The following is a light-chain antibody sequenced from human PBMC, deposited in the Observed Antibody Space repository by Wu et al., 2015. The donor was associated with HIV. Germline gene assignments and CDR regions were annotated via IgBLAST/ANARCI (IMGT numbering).Light chain of an antibody. CDR3: QQYNASPWT. V-gene: IGKV1-5*03. Sequence: IQMTQSPSSLSASVGDKVTITCRASGSISGLLAWYQQKPGKAPKLLIYQSSNLETGIPSRFTGSTSGSDFILTINSLQPDDFATYFCQQYNASPWTFGQGTKLGIK. J-gene: IGKJ1*01. CDR1: GSISGL. CDR2: QSS.